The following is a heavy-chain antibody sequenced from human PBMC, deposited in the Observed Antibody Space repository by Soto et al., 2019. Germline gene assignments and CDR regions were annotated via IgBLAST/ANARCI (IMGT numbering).Heavy chain of an antibody. V-gene: IGHV4-39*01. CDR2: IYYSGST. Sequence: SEALSLTCTGSGCSISRSSYYWGWLRQPPGKGLEWIGSIYYSGSTYYNPSLKSRVTISVDTSKNQFSLKLSSVTAADTAMYYCARGITIRAFDIWGQGTMVT. D-gene: IGHD3-9*01. J-gene: IGHJ3*02. CDR3: ARGITIRAFDI. CDR1: GCSISRSSYY.